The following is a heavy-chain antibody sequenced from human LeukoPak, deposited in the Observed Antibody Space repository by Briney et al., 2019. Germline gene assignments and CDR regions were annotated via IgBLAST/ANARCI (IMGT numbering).Heavy chain of an antibody. J-gene: IGHJ3*02. CDR3: ARVPLYCSGGSCQSDAFDI. CDR1: GGSISSGGYY. Sequence: SETLSLTCTVSGGSISSGGYYWSWLRQHPGKGLEWIGYIYYSGSTYYNPSLKSRVTISVDTSKNQFSLKLSSVTAADTAVYYCARVPLYCSGGSCQSDAFDIWGQGTMVTVSS. V-gene: IGHV4-31*03. D-gene: IGHD2-15*01. CDR2: IYYSGST.